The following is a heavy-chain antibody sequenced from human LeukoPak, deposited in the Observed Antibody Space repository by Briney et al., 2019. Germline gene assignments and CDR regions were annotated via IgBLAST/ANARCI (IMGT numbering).Heavy chain of an antibody. V-gene: IGHV3-21*01. J-gene: IGHJ4*02. Sequence: GGSLRLSCAASGFTFSSYSMNWVRQAPGKGLEWVSSISSSSSYIYYADSVKGRFTISRDNAKNSLYLQMNSLRAEDTAVYYCARADGYNYGFDYWGQGTLVTVSS. CDR1: GFTFSSYS. D-gene: IGHD5-24*01. CDR3: ARADGYNYGFDY. CDR2: ISSSSSYI.